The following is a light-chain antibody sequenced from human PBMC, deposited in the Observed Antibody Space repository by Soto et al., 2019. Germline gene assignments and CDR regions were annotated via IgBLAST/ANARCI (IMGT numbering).Light chain of an antibody. J-gene: IGKJ2*01. CDR2: GTS. Sequence: EIVLTQSPGTLSLSPGERATLSCRASQSVGNSYLAGYQQKPGQAPRLLFYGTSSRATGIPDRFSGSGSGTDFTLTISRLEPEDVAVYYCQQYGDSPPYTFGQGTKLEIK. CDR3: QQYGDSPPYT. V-gene: IGKV3-20*01. CDR1: QSVGNSY.